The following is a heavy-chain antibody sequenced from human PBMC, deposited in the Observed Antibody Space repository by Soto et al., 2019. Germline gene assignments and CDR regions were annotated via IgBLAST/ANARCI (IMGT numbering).Heavy chain of an antibody. D-gene: IGHD3-10*01. Sequence: GGSLRLSCAASGFTYSTYTMHWVRQAPGKGLEWVAVISYDGNNKFYADSVEGRFTISRDSSKNTLYLQMNSLRAEDTAIYYCAKVAENFYGEFDYWGQGALVTVSS. CDR1: GFTYSTYT. CDR3: AKVAENFYGEFDY. J-gene: IGHJ4*02. V-gene: IGHV3-30-3*01. CDR2: ISYDGNNK.